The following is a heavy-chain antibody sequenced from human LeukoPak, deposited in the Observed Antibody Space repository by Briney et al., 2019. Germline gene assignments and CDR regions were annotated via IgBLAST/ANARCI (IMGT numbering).Heavy chain of an antibody. Sequence: GGSLRLSCAASGFTFSSYSMNWVRQAPGKGLEWVSFISSSSSYIYYADSVKGRFTISRDNAKNSLYLQMNSLRAEDTAVYYCAKSLLVDTAMVTGGNWFDPWGQGTLVTVSS. V-gene: IGHV3-21*04. J-gene: IGHJ5*02. CDR2: ISSSSSYI. D-gene: IGHD5-18*01. CDR3: AKSLLVDTAMVTGGNWFDP. CDR1: GFTFSSYS.